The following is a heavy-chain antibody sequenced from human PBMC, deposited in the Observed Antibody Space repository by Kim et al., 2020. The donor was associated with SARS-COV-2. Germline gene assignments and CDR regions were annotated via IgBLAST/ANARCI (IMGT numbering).Heavy chain of an antibody. CDR3: ARKRGNTVSTD. J-gene: IGHJ4*02. D-gene: IGHD4-17*01. V-gene: IGHV3-7*01. CDR1: GFTFSNHW. CDR2: IRSDEITT. Sequence: GGSLRLSCTASGFTFSNHWMTWVRQAPGKGLEWVANIRSDEITTYYVDSVRGRLTISRDNAKNSMYLQMNSLRAEDTGVYYCARKRGNTVSTDWGQGTLVTVSS.